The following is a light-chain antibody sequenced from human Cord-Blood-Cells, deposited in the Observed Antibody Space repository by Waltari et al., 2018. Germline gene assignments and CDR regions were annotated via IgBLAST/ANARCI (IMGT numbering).Light chain of an antibody. J-gene: IGKJ5*01. CDR3: QQSYSTPIT. CDR1: QSISRY. Sequence: DIQMTQSPSSLSASVGDRVTITCRASQSISRYLNGYQQKPGKAPKLLIYAASSLQSGVPSRFSGSGSGTDFTLTISSLQPEDFATYYCQQSYSTPITFGQGTRLEIK. CDR2: AAS. V-gene: IGKV1-39*01.